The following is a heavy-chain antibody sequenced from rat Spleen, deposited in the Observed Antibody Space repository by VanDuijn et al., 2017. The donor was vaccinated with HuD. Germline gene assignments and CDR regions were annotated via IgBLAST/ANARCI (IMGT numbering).Heavy chain of an antibody. CDR1: GFTFNNHW. J-gene: IGHJ2*01. D-gene: IGHD2-3*01. CDR2: ISNSGGSI. Sequence: EVQLVESGGGLVQPGRSLKLSCVASGFTFNNHWMSWIRQAPGKGLEWVASISNSGGSIYYPDSVKGRFTISRDNAKSTLYLQMDSLRSEDTATYYCAREADIPFHYFDYWGQGVMVTVSS. V-gene: IGHV5-31*01. CDR3: AREADIPFHYFDY.